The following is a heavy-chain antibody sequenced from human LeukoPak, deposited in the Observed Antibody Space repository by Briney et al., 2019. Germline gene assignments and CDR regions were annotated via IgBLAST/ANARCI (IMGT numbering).Heavy chain of an antibody. Sequence: KSSETLSLTCTVSGGSISSSSYYWGWIRQPPGKGLEWIGSIYYSGSTYYNPSLKSRVTISVDTSKNQFSLKLSSVTAAAPAVYYCARGSMVRGVMDYWGQGTLVTVSS. CDR2: IYYSGST. J-gene: IGHJ4*02. CDR3: ARGSMVRGVMDY. CDR1: GGSISSSSYY. D-gene: IGHD3-10*01. V-gene: IGHV4-39*07.